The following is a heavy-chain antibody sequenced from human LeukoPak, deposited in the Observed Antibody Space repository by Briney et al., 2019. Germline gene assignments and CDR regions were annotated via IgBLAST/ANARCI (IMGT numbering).Heavy chain of an antibody. CDR1: GYTFTSYG. D-gene: IGHD1-14*01. CDR2: ISAYNGNT. J-gene: IGHJ4*02. CDR3: AIRIPGNDY. V-gene: IGHV1-18*03. Sequence: ASVKVSCKASGYTFTSYGISWVRQAPGQGLEWMGWISAYNGNTNFAQKLQGRVTMTTDTSTSTAYMELRSLRSEDMAVYYCAIRIPGNDYWGQGTRITVSS.